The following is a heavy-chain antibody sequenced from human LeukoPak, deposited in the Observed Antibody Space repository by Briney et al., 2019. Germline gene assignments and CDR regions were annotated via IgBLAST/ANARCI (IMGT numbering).Heavy chain of an antibody. CDR3: ARIGPKTGPFDY. V-gene: IGHV3-21*01. Sequence: GGSLRLSCAASGFTFSSYSMNWVRQAPGKGLEWVSSISSSSSYIYYADSVKGRFTISRDNAKNSLYLQMNSLRAEDTAVYYCARIGPKTGPFDYWGQGTLVTVSS. CDR2: ISSSSSYI. J-gene: IGHJ4*02. D-gene: IGHD1-1*01. CDR1: GFTFSSYS.